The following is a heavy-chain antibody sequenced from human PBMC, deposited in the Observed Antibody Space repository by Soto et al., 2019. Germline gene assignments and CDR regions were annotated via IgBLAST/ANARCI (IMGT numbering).Heavy chain of an antibody. CDR1: GFTFSDYY. CDR2: ISSSGSTI. J-gene: IGHJ4*02. V-gene: IGHV3-11*01. D-gene: IGHD3-9*01. CDR3: ARDLAPYYDILTGPDY. Sequence: GSLRLSCAASGFTFSDYYMSWIRQAPGKGLEWVSYISSSGSTIYYADSVKGRFTISRDNAKNSLYLQMNSLRAEDTAVYYCARDLAPYYDILTGPDYWGQGTLVTVSS.